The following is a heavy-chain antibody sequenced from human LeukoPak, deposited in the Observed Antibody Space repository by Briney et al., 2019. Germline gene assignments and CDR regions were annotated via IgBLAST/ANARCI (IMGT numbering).Heavy chain of an antibody. V-gene: IGHV4-31*03. CDR2: IYCSGST. D-gene: IGHD2-15*01. CDR1: GGSISSGGYY. Sequence: PSQTLSLTCTVSGGSISSGGYYWSWIRQHPGKGLEWIGYIYCSGSTYYNPSLKSRVTISVDTSKNQFSLKLSSVTAADTAVYYCARDHCSGGSCFDYWGQGTLVTVSS. J-gene: IGHJ4*02. CDR3: ARDHCSGGSCFDY.